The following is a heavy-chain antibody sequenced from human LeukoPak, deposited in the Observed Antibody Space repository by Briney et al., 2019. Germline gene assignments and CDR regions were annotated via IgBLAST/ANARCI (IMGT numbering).Heavy chain of an antibody. D-gene: IGHD6-13*01. J-gene: IGHJ3*02. CDR2: ISYDGSNK. CDR3: AKNGGSSWPDDAFDI. Sequence: GGSLRLSCAASGFTFSSYGMHWVRQAPGKGLEWVAVISYDGSNKYYADSVKGRFTISRDNSKNTLYLQMSSLRAEDTAVYYCAKNGGSSWPDDAFDIWGQGTMVTVSS. CDR1: GFTFSSYG. V-gene: IGHV3-30*18.